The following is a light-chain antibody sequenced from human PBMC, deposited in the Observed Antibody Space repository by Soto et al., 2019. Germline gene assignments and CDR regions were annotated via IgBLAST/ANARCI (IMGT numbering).Light chain of an antibody. CDR1: QSVRSY. J-gene: IGKJ4*01. Sequence: EIVLTQSPATLSLSPGERATLSCRASQSVRSYLAWYQQKPGQAPRLLIYDASNRATGIPARFSGSGSGTDFTLTISSLEPEDFAVYYCQQRSIWPRVTFGGGTKVEIK. CDR2: DAS. V-gene: IGKV3-11*01. CDR3: QQRSIWPRVT.